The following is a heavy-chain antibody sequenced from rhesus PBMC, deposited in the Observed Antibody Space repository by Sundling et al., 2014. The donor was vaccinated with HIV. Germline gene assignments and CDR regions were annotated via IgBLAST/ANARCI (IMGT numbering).Heavy chain of an antibody. J-gene: IGHJ4*01. V-gene: IGHV4-165*01. D-gene: IGHD6-31*01. CDR2: ISGSSGST. CDR3: ARELPGSGGFDY. CDR1: GGSFSGYF. Sequence: QVQLQESGPGQVKPSETLSLTCAVSGGSFSGYFWGWIRQPPGKGLEWIGYISGSSGSTDYNPSLKSRVTISRDTSKNHFSLKLTSMTAADTAVYFCARELPGSGGFDYWGQGILVTVSS.